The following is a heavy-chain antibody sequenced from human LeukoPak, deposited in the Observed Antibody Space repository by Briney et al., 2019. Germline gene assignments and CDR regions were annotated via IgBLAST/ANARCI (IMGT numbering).Heavy chain of an antibody. V-gene: IGHV4-34*01. D-gene: IGHD3-22*01. Sequence: SETLSLTCAVYGGSFSGYYWSWIRQPPGKGLEWIGEINHSGSTNYNPSLKSRVTISVDTSKNQFSLKLSSVTAADTALYYCARDPYEGGLDAFDIWGQGTMVTVSS. CDR1: GGSFSGYY. CDR2: INHSGST. CDR3: ARDPYEGGLDAFDI. J-gene: IGHJ3*02.